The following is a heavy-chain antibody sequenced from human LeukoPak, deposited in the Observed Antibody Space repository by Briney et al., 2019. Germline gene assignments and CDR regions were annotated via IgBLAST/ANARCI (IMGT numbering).Heavy chain of an antibody. CDR2: IYSSGST. CDR3: ARGSRLLGWFDP. D-gene: IGHD2-15*01. V-gene: IGHV4-30-4*01. Sequence: TASQTLSLTCTVSGGSISSADHYWSWIRQPPGKGLEWIGYIYSSGSTFNNPSLKSRLTISVDTSKNQFSLKLSSVTAADTAVYYCARGSRLLGWFDPWGQGTLVTVSS. CDR1: GGSISSADHY. J-gene: IGHJ5*02.